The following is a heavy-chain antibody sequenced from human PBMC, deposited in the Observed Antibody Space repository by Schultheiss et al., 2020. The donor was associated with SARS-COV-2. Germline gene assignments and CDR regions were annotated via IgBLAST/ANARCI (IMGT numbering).Heavy chain of an antibody. CDR3: ARVEGGMIDY. V-gene: IGHV3-30*04. Sequence: GGSLRLSCAVSGFTFSTYAMHWVRQAPGKGLEWVAVISYDGSNKYYADSVKGRFTISRDNSKNTLYLQMNSLRAEDTAVYYCARVEGGMIDYWGQGTLVTVSS. D-gene: IGHD3-16*01. CDR2: ISYDGSNK. J-gene: IGHJ4*02. CDR1: GFTFSTYA.